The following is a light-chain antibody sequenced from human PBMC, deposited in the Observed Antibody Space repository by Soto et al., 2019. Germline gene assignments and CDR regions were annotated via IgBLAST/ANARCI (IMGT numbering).Light chain of an antibody. CDR2: KAS. J-gene: IGKJ1*01. V-gene: IGKV1-5*03. Sequence: DIQMTKSPSTLSESVGDRVTITCRASQTIDSWLAWYQQRPGKPPNLLIYKASTLASGVPSRFSGSGSGTEFSLNITSLQPDDVATYYCQQYQIYYGTFGQGTKVEIK. CDR3: QQYQIYYGT. CDR1: QTIDSW.